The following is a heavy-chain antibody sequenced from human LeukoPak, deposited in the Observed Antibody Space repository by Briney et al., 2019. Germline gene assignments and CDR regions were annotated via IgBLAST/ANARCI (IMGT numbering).Heavy chain of an antibody. D-gene: IGHD5-18*01. CDR3: ARGRGYSYGLYDY. J-gene: IGHJ4*02. CDR1: GGTFSSYA. Sequence: ASVKVSCKASGGTFSSYAISWVRQAPGQGLEWMGGIIPIFGTANYAQKFQGRVTITTDESTSTAYMELSSLRSEDTAVYYCARGRGYSYGLYDYWGQGTLVTVSS. V-gene: IGHV1-69*05. CDR2: IIPIFGTA.